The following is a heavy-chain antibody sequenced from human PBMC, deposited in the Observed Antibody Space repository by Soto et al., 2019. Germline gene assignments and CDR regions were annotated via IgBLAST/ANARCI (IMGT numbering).Heavy chain of an antibody. CDR2: LYSGGTA. D-gene: IGHD2-2*02. CDR3: AKDRGSGSTRWYNGWFDP. CDR1: GFTVSSKY. Sequence: PGGSLRLSCAASGFTVSSKYMTWVRQAPGKGLEWVSVLYSGGTAYYADSVKGRFTISRDNSKNTLYLQMNSLRAEDTAVYYCAKDRGSGSTRWYNGWFDPWGQGTLVTVSS. J-gene: IGHJ5*02. V-gene: IGHV3-53*01.